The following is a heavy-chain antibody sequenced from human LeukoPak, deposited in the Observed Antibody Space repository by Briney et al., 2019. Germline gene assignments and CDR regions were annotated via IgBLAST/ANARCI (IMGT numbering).Heavy chain of an antibody. CDR3: ASGFYCSSTSCYRFDY. CDR2: ISSSSSYI. Sequence: GGSLRLSCAASGFTFGSYSMNWVRQAPGKGLEWVSSISSSSSYIYYADSVKGRFTISRDNAKNSLYLQMNSLRAEDTAVYYCASGFYCSSTSCYRFDYWGQGTLVTVSS. CDR1: GFTFGSYS. D-gene: IGHD2-2*02. J-gene: IGHJ4*02. V-gene: IGHV3-21*01.